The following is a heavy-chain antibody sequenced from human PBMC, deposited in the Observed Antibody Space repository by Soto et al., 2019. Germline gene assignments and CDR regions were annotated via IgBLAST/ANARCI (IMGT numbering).Heavy chain of an antibody. Sequence: EVQLVESGGGLLQPGGSLRLSCAVSGSTFSNDWMHWVRQAPGKGLVWVSHINSDGSSTNYADFVKGRFTIARDNAKNTVYLQMNSLRAEDTAVYSCARDRSYRLDVWGQGTTVTVSS. V-gene: IGHV3-74*01. CDR3: ARDRSYRLDV. J-gene: IGHJ6*02. D-gene: IGHD4-4*01. CDR2: INSDGSST. CDR1: GSTFSNDW.